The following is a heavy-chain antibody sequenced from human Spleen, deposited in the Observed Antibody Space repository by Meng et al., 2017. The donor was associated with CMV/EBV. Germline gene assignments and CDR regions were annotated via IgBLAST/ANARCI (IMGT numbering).Heavy chain of an antibody. CDR3: ARDARLQVERPYYGVDV. J-gene: IGHJ6*02. CDR1: GFTFSSYW. V-gene: IGHV3-74*01. Sequence: GGSLRLSCAASGFTFSSYWMHWVRQAPGKGLVWVSRINSDGSSTRYADSVKGRFTISRDNAKNTLYLQMNSLKTEDTAVYFCARDARLQVERPYYGVDVWGQGTTVTVSS. D-gene: IGHD1-1*01. CDR2: INSDGSST.